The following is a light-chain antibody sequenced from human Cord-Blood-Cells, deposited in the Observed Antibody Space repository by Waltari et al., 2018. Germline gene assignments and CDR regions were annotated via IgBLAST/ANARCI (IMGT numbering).Light chain of an antibody. V-gene: IGLV2-23*01. Sequence: QSVLTQPASVSGSPGQSITIPCTGTSSDVGSYNLVSWYHQHPGKAPKLMIYDGSKRPSGVSNRFSGSKSGNTASLTISGLQAEDEADYYCCSYAGSSTVVFGGGTKLTVL. CDR2: DGS. CDR1: SSDVGSYNL. CDR3: CSYAGSSTVV. J-gene: IGLJ2*01.